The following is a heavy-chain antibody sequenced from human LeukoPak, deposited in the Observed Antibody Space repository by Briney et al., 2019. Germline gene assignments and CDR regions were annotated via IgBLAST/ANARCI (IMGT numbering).Heavy chain of an antibody. Sequence: PGGSLRLSCPASGLTFSSYWMHWVRQAPGKGLEWVSGISGSGDSTYYADSVKGRFTISRDNSKNTLYLQMNSLRAEDTAVFYCAKAWKQQLIRNYFDYWGQGTLVTVSS. CDR3: AKAWKQQLIRNYFDY. D-gene: IGHD6-13*01. CDR1: GLTFSSYW. CDR2: ISGSGDST. J-gene: IGHJ4*02. V-gene: IGHV3-23*01.